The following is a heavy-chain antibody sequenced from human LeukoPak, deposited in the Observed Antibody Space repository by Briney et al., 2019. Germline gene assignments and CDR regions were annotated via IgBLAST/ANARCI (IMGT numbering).Heavy chain of an antibody. Sequence: PGGSLRLSCAASGFTFSSYGMSWVRQAPGKGLEWVSAISGSGGSTYYADSVKGRFTISRDNSRNTLYLQMNSLRAEDTAVYYCAKDHFSMVRGVIDYWGQGTLVTVSS. V-gene: IGHV3-23*01. CDR2: ISGSGGST. CDR3: AKDHFSMVRGVIDY. D-gene: IGHD3-10*01. CDR1: GFTFSSYG. J-gene: IGHJ4*02.